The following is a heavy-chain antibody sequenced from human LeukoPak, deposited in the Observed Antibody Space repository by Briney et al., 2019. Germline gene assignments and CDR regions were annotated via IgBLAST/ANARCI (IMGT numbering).Heavy chain of an antibody. V-gene: IGHV3-23*01. CDR2: ISGSGGST. D-gene: IGHD4-17*01. J-gene: IGHJ5*02. CDR3: AKDGMTTVIARGWFDP. CDR1: GFTFSSYA. Sequence: PGGSLRLSCAASGFTFSSYAMSWVRQAPGKGLEWVSAISGSGGSTYYADSVKGRFTISRDNSKNTLYLQMNSLRAEDTAAYYCAKDGMTTVIARGWFDPWGQGTLVTVSS.